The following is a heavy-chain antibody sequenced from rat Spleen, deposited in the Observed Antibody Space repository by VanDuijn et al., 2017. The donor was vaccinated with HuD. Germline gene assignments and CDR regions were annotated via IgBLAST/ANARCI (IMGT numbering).Heavy chain of an antibody. CDR2: ITNTGSST. V-gene: IGHV5-31*01. J-gene: IGHJ2*01. D-gene: IGHD1-5*01. CDR3: ARHRDNYGVMDA. Sequence: EVQLVESGGGLMQPGRSLKLSCVASGFTFNNYWMTWIRQAPGKGLEWVASITNTGSSTYYPDSVKGRFTISRDNAKSTLYLQMDSLRSEDTATYYCARHRDNYGVMDAWGQGVMVTVSS. CDR1: GFTFNNYW.